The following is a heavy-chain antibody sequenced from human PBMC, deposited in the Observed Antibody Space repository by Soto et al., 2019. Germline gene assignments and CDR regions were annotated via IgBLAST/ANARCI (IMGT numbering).Heavy chain of an antibody. CDR1: GGSFSGYY. Sequence: SETLSLTCAVYGGSFSGYYWSWIRQPPGKGLEWIGEINHSGSTNYNPSLKSRVTISVDTSKNQFSLKLSSVTAADTAVYYCARSLLFSSSWYTTNWFDPWGQGTLVTVSS. D-gene: IGHD6-13*01. CDR2: INHSGST. V-gene: IGHV4-34*01. J-gene: IGHJ5*02. CDR3: ARSLLFSSSWYTTNWFDP.